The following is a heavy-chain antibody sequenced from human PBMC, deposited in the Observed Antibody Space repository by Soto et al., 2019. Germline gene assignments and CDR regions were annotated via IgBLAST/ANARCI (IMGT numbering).Heavy chain of an antibody. D-gene: IGHD6-19*01. CDR3: ARAYSSGWWRYRGPPDFGY. CDR2: ISAYNGNT. CDR1: GYTFTSYG. V-gene: IGHV1-18*01. J-gene: IGHJ4*02. Sequence: ASVKVSCKASGYTFTSYGISWVRQAPGQGLEWMGWISAYNGNTNYAQKLQGRVTMTTDTSTSTAYMELRSLRSDDTAVYYCARAYSSGWWRYRGPPDFGYWGQGTLVTVSS.